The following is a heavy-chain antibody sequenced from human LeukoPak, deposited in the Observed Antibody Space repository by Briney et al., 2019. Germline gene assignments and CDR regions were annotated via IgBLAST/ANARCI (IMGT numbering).Heavy chain of an antibody. J-gene: IGHJ4*02. CDR1: GFTFSSYG. V-gene: IGHV3-33*01. D-gene: IGHD6-13*01. CDR3: ARAYSSSQPDYLAY. CDR2: IWHDGSNK. Sequence: GGSLRLSCAASGFTFSSYGMHWVRQAPGKGLEWVAVIWHDGSNKYYADSVKGRFTISRDNSKNTLYLQMNSLRAEDTAVNYCARAYSSSQPDYLAYWGQGTLVTVSS.